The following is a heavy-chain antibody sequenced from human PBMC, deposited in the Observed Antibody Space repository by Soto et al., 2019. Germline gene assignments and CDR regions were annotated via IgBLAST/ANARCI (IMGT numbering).Heavy chain of an antibody. CDR2: ISAYNGNT. D-gene: IGHD5-12*01. V-gene: IGHV1-18*01. J-gene: IGHJ6*02. CDR1: GYTFTSYG. CDR3: GSVSGYDRGYYYSGMDV. Sequence: QVQLVQSGAEVKKPGASVKVSCKASGYTFTSYGISWVRQAPGQGLEWMGWISAYNGNTNYAQKLQGRVTMTTDTATSTAYMELRSLRSDDTAVYYCGSVSGYDRGYYYSGMDVWGQGTTVTVSS.